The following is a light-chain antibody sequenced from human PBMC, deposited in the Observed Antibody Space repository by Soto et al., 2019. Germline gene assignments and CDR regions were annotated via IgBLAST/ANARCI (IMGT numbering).Light chain of an antibody. V-gene: IGKV3-15*01. CDR1: QSVSSN. CDR3: QQRHMWPIT. CDR2: GAS. J-gene: IGKJ5*01. Sequence: EIGMTQSPATLSVSPGERATLSCRASQSVSSNLAWYQQKPGQAPRLLIYGASTRATGIPARFSGSGSGTDFTLTISSLEPEDSAVYYCQQRHMWPITFGQGTRLENK.